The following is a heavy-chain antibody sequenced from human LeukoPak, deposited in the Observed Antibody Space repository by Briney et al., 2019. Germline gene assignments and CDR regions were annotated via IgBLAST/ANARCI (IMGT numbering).Heavy chain of an antibody. CDR3: ARFSQYYDSKTHYLDY. Sequence: PSETLSLTCTVSGGSINNYYWSWVRQPPGEGLEWIAYIYYSGSTNYNPSLKARVTISVDTSKNQFSLRLNSVTAADTAVYYCARFSQYYDSKTHYLDYWVQGILVIGSS. D-gene: IGHD3-22*01. J-gene: IGHJ4*02. CDR2: IYYSGST. V-gene: IGHV4-59*08. CDR1: GGSINNYY.